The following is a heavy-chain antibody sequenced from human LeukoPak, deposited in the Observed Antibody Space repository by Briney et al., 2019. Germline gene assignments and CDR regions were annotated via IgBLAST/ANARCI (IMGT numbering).Heavy chain of an antibody. Sequence: GESLKISCKGSGYNFTTYWIGWVRQMPGKGLEWMGVICPRDSDTRYSPSFQGQVTISADKSINTAYLQWSSLKASDTAIYYCARRGEAMDPFDYWGQGTLVTVSS. CDR1: GYNFTTYW. CDR3: ARRGEAMDPFDY. V-gene: IGHV5-51*01. CDR2: ICPRDSDT. J-gene: IGHJ4*02. D-gene: IGHD5-18*01.